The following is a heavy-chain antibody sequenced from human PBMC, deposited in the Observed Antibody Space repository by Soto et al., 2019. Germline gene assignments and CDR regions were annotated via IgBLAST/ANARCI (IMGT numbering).Heavy chain of an antibody. CDR2: ILYDGSNK. V-gene: IGHV3-30*02. D-gene: IGHD3-3*01. CDR1: GFTFSNYG. Sequence: GGSLRLSCAASGFTFSNYGMHWARQAPGKGLEWVAAILYDGSNKYYADSVKGRFTISRDNSKNTLYLQMNSLRAEDTAVYYCEKVLLRFWGGLAFYGGDVGGKGPRVPVSS. CDR3: EKVLLRFWGGLAFYGGDV. J-gene: IGHJ6*04.